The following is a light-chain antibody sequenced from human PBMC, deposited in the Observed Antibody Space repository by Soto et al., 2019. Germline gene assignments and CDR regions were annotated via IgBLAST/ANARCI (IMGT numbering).Light chain of an antibody. CDR2: GAS. J-gene: IGKJ5*01. CDR1: QSVSSS. Sequence: EIVLTQSPGTLSLSPVEIATLSCMASQSVSSSLAWYQQKTGQAPRLLISGASSRATGIPDRFSGSGSETDFTLTISRLEPEDFALYYCQQYGGSPITFGQGTRLEIK. V-gene: IGKV3-20*01. CDR3: QQYGGSPIT.